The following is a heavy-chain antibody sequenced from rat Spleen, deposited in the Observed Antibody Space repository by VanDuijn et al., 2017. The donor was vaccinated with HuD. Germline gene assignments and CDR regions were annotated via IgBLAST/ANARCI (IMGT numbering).Heavy chain of an antibody. CDR3: ATEPGINYVMDA. J-gene: IGHJ4*01. V-gene: IGHV5-19*01. D-gene: IGHD1-4*01. Sequence: EVLLVESGGGLVQPGRSLKLSCAASGFTFSDYAMNWIRQAPTKGLEWVASISPSGGSTYYRDSVKGRFTISRDNAKSTLYLQMDSLRSEDTATYYCATEPGINYVMDAWGQGASVTVSS. CDR2: ISPSGGST. CDR1: GFTFSDYA.